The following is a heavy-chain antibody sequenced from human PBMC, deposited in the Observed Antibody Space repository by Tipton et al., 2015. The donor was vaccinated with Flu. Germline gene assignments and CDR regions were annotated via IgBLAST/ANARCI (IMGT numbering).Heavy chain of an antibody. Sequence: SLRLSCAASGFTFSSYWMSWVRQAPGKGLEWVANIKQDGSEKYYVDSVKGRFTISRDNAKNSLYLQMNSLRAEDTAVYYCARTVGVVAADAFDIWGQGTMVTVSP. CDR1: GFTFSSYW. D-gene: IGHD2-15*01. CDR3: ARTVGVVAADAFDI. J-gene: IGHJ3*02. CDR2: IKQDGSEK. V-gene: IGHV3-7*03.